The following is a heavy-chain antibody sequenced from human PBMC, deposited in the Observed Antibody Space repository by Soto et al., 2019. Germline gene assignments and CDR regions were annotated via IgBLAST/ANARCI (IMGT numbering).Heavy chain of an antibody. J-gene: IGHJ4*02. D-gene: IGHD3-9*01. CDR1: GFTFSDYA. Sequence: QVQLVESGGGVVPPGRPLRLSCTASGFTFSDYAMHWVRQAPGKGLEWVAVIWYDETNKYYGDSVKGRFTISRDNSKDTLYLQMDSLRVEDTAVYYCARDRALHYDILTGYTAGDHWGQGTLVTVTS. CDR2: IWYDETNK. V-gene: IGHV3-33*01. CDR3: ARDRALHYDILTGYTAGDH.